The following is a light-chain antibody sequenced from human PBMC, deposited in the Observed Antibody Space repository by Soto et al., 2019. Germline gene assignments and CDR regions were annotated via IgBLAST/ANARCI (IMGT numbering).Light chain of an antibody. CDR3: QQRSNWRYT. V-gene: IGKV3-15*01. Sequence: IVMTQSPATLSVYPGERATLSCRASQSMDNKLAWYQQRPGQAPRLLIYGASIRATGIPARFSGSGSGTEFTLTISGLQSEDFAVYYCQQRSNWRYTFGQGTKLEIK. J-gene: IGKJ2*01. CDR1: QSMDNK. CDR2: GAS.